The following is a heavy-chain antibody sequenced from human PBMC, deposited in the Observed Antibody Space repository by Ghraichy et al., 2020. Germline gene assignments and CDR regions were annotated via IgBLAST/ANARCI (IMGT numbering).Heavy chain of an antibody. CDR2: ISSSSTI. D-gene: IGHD3-9*01. CDR3: AREGTTYDILTGYPGHYYYGMDV. Sequence: GGSLRLSCAASGFTFSSYSMNWVRQAPGKGLEWVSYISSSSTIYYADSVKGRFTISRDNAKNSLYLQMNSLRDEDTAVYYCAREGTTYDILTGYPGHYYYGMDVWGQGTTVTVSS. CDR1: GFTFSSYS. V-gene: IGHV3-48*02. J-gene: IGHJ6*02.